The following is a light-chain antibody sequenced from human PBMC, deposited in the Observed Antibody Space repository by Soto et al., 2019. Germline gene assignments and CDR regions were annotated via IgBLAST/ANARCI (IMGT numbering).Light chain of an antibody. V-gene: IGKV3-20*01. CDR3: QQFPTWT. J-gene: IGKJ1*01. CDR1: QSVSNSY. CDR2: AAS. Sequence: EIVLTQSPGILSLSPGERATLSCRASQSVSNSYLAWYQQKPGQAPRLLMYAASNRATGIPDRFSGSGSGTDFTLTISRLEPEDFVVYYCQQFPTWTFGQGTKVEIK.